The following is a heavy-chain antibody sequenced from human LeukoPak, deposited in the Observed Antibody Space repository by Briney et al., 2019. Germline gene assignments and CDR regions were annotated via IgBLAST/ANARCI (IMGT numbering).Heavy chain of an antibody. J-gene: IGHJ4*02. D-gene: IGHD6-13*01. CDR1: GFTFSSYA. CDR3: AKARRSSWYYFDY. CDR2: ISGSGGST. Sequence: GGSLRLSCAASGFTFSSYAMSWVRQAPGKGLEWVSAISGSGGSTYYADSAKGRFTISRDNSKNTLYLQMNSLRAEDTAVYYCAKARRSSWYYFDYWGQGTLVTVSS. V-gene: IGHV3-23*01.